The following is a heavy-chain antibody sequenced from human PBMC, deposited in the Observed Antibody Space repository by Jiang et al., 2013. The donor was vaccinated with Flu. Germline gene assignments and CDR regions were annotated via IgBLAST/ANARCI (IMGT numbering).Heavy chain of an antibody. V-gene: IGHV4-4*02. CDR3: ARDIPMVRGAGV. D-gene: IGHD3-10*01. Sequence: SANYNPSLKSRVSISVDKSRNQFSLKLSSVTAADTAVYYCARDIPMVRGAGVWGQGTQVTVSS. J-gene: IGHJ4*02. CDR2: SA.